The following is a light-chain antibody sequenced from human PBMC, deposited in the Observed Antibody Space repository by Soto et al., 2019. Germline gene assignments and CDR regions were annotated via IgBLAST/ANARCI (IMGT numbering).Light chain of an antibody. J-gene: IGKJ5*01. Sequence: EIVLTQSPATLSLSPGERATLSCRASQSVSSYLAWYQQKPGQAPRLLIYDASNRATGIPARFSGSGSGTDFNLTISSLEPEDFAVYYCQQYGSSPSITFGQGTRLEIK. CDR3: QQYGSSPSIT. CDR2: DAS. V-gene: IGKV3-11*01. CDR1: QSVSSY.